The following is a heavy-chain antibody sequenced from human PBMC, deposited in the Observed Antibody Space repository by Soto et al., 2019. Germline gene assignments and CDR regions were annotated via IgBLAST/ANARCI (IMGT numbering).Heavy chain of an antibody. CDR3: ARDDATYCGGDCYRYFFYGLDV. CDR2: IIPMFGTA. D-gene: IGHD2-21*02. J-gene: IGHJ6*02. Sequence: QVQLVQSGAEVKKPGSSVKISCKASGGTFINHAFSSVRQAPGQGLEWMGGIIPMFGTADYSQKFQGRVTITADESTATANMELSSLRSDDSAVYYCARDDATYCGGDCYRYFFYGLDVWGQGTTVTVSS. CDR1: GGTFINHA. V-gene: IGHV1-69*01.